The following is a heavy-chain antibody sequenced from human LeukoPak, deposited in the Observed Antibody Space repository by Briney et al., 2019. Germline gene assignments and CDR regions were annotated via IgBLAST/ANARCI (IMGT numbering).Heavy chain of an antibody. J-gene: IGHJ5*02. V-gene: IGHV1-2*02. CDR2: INPNSGAT. Sequence: ASVTVSCKASGYTLTDYYSHWVRQAPGHGLKWMGWINPNSGATHYAQSFQARVTMTRDTSIGSGYMELTGLESADTAVYYCARSRRVYVDTAPYNWFDPWGQGTLVTVSS. CDR3: ARSRRVYVDTAPYNWFDP. CDR1: GYTLTDYY. D-gene: IGHD5-18*01.